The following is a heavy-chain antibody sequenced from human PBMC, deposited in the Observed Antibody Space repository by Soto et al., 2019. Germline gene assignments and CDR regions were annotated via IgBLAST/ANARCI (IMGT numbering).Heavy chain of an antibody. V-gene: IGHV3-64D*06. Sequence: PGGSLRLSCSASGFTFSSYAMHWVRQAPGKGLDYVSAISSNGGSTYYADSVKGRFTISRDNSKNTLYLQMSSLRAEDTAVYYCVKEGSSSRRSPNFDYWGQGTLVTVSS. CDR2: ISSNGGST. J-gene: IGHJ4*02. CDR3: VKEGSSSRRSPNFDY. D-gene: IGHD6-13*01. CDR1: GFTFSSYA.